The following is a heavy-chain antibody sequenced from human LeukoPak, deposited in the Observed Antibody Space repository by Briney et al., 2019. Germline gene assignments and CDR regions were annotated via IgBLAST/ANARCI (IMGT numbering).Heavy chain of an antibody. CDR3: ARGYGSGSSHIDY. Sequence: GGSLRLSCAASGFTFSSYEMNWVRQAPGKGLEWVSYISSSGTTTYYAASVKGRFTISRDNAKNSLYLQMNSLRAEDTAVYYCARGYGSGSSHIDYWGQGTLVTV. J-gene: IGHJ4*02. V-gene: IGHV3-48*03. CDR2: ISSSGTTT. CDR1: GFTFSSYE. D-gene: IGHD3-10*01.